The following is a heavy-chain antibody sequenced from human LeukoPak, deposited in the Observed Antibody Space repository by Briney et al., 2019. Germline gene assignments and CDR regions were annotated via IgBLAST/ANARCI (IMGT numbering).Heavy chain of an antibody. V-gene: IGHV4-4*07. J-gene: IGHJ3*02. CDR3: AREKRKAFDI. CDR2: IYTSGST. CDR1: GGSISGYY. Sequence: SETLSLTCTVSGGSISGYYWSWIRQPAGKGLDWIGRIYTSGSTNYNPSLKSRVTMSVDTSKNQFSLKLSSVTAADTAVYYCAREKRKAFDIWGQGTMVTVSS. D-gene: IGHD1-14*01.